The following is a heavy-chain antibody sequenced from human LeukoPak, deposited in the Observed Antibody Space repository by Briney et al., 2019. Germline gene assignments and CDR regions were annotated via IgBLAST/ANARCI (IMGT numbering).Heavy chain of an antibody. D-gene: IGHD3-3*01. V-gene: IGHV3-23*01. CDR2: ISGSDGST. J-gene: IGHJ4*02. CDR3: AKDPGGYYYYFDY. CDR1: GFTFSSYV. Sequence: GGSLRLSCAASGFTFSSYVMSWVRQAPGKGLEWVSAISGSDGSTYYADSVKGRFTISRDNSKNTLYLQMNSLRAEDTAIYYCAKDPGGYYYYFDYWGQGTLVTVSS.